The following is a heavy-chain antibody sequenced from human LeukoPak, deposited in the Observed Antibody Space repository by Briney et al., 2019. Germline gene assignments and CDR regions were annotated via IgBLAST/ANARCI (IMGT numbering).Heavy chain of an antibody. CDR1: GGSISSYY. CDR2: IYPSGGT. V-gene: IGHV4-4*07. D-gene: IGHD3-10*01. J-gene: IGHJ5*02. Sequence: SETLSLTCTVSGGSISSYYWTWIRQPAGKGLEWIGRIYPSGGTNYNPSLKSRVTMSVDTSKNQFSLKLSSVTAADTAAYYCARLISMVRGVTVDDWFDPWGQGTLVTVSS. CDR3: ARLISMVRGVTVDDWFDP.